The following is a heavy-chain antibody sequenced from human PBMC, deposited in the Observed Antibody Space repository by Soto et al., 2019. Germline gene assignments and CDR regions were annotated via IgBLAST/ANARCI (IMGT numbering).Heavy chain of an antibody. V-gene: IGHV3-23*01. J-gene: IGHJ6*02. CDR2: ISGSAGSTT. CDR3: AKVIRPENTLYGMDV. Sequence: EVQLLESGGGLVQPGGSLRLSCAASGFTFSSYAMTWVRQAPGKGLEWVSTISGSAGSTTYHAASVRGRFTISRDNSKNTLSLQMNNLRPEDTAVYYCAKVIRPENTLYGMDVWGRGTTVTVSS. CDR1: GFTFSSYA. D-gene: IGHD3-3*01.